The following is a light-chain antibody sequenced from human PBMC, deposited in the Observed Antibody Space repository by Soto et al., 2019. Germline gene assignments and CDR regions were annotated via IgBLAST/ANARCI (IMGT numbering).Light chain of an antibody. CDR1: SSDIGYYDY. CDR2: DVS. Sequence: QSALTQPASVSGSPGQSITISCTGTSSDIGYYDYVSWYQQHPGKAPKLMIFDVSNRPSGVSNRFSGSKSGNTASLTISGLQPEDEADYYCGSYTTTSTLVFGTGTQLTV. V-gene: IGLV2-14*03. CDR3: GSYTTTSTLV. J-gene: IGLJ1*01.